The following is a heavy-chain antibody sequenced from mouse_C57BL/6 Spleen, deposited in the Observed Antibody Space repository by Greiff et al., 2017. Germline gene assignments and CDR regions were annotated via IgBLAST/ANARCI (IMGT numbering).Heavy chain of an antibody. CDR1: GYSFTGYF. CDR2: INPSNGDT. Sequence: EVKLQESGPELVKPGASVKISCKASGYSFTGYFMNWVKQRHGQSLEWIGRINPSNGDTFYNQKFKGKATLTVDKSSSTAHMELLSLTSEDFAVXYCARDANSSAMDYWGQGTSVTVSS. V-gene: IGHV1-37*01. CDR3: ARDANSSAMDY. J-gene: IGHJ4*01. D-gene: IGHD2-1*01.